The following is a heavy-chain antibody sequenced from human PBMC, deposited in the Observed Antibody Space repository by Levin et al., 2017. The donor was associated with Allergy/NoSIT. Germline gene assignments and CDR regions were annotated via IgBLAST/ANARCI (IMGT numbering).Heavy chain of an antibody. V-gene: IGHV3-48*03. CDR2: ISVTGSSI. CDR1: GLSVSNYE. CDR3: ARATASDAFDI. D-gene: IGHD1-14*01. J-gene: IGHJ3*02. Sequence: PGGSLRLSCAASGLSVSNYEMNWVRQAPGKGLEWISYISVTGSSIQYSDSVKGRFTISRDNAENSVYLQMNSLRVEDTAVYYCARATASDAFDIWGLGTVVTVSS.